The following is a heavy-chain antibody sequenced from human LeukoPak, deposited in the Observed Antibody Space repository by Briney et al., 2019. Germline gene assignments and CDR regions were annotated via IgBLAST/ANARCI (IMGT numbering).Heavy chain of an antibody. D-gene: IGHD2-2*01. CDR1: GGSISSTSYY. V-gene: IGHV4-39*07. J-gene: IGHJ6*03. Sequence: PSETLSLTCTVSGGSISSTSYYWGWIRQPPGKGLEWIGSIYYGGSTYYNPSLKSRLTISADTSKNQFSLRLSSVTAADTAVYYCASPPPRYCSTTSCSYSYYMDVWGKGTTVTVSS. CDR2: IYYGGST. CDR3: ASPPPRYCSTTSCSYSYYMDV.